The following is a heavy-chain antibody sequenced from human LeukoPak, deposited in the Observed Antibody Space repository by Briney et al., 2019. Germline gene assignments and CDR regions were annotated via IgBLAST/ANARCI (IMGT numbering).Heavy chain of an antibody. CDR1: GYAFTGYY. Sequence: ASVKVSCKASGYAFTGYYIHWVRQAPGQGLEWMGWINPNSGGTKYAQKFQGRVTMTRDTSIITAYMGLSRLRSDDTAVYYCAKGRVVAGSKSLTYHWFDPWGQGTLVTVSS. CDR3: AKGRVVAGSKSLTYHWFDP. CDR2: INPNSGGT. D-gene: IGHD6-19*01. V-gene: IGHV1-2*02. J-gene: IGHJ5*02.